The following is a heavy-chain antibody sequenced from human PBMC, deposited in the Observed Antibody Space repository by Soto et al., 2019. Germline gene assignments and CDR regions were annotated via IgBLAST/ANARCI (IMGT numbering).Heavy chain of an antibody. CDR3: ATERDGYNRQPFDY. J-gene: IGHJ4*02. Sequence: QVQLVQSGAEVKKPGSSVKVSCKASGGTFSSYAISWVRQAPGQGLEWMGGIIPIFGTANYAQKFQGRVTITADKSMSTAYMELSSLRSEDTAVYYCATERDGYNRQPFDYWGQGTLVTVSS. CDR1: GGTFSSYA. CDR2: IIPIFGTA. V-gene: IGHV1-69*06. D-gene: IGHD5-12*01.